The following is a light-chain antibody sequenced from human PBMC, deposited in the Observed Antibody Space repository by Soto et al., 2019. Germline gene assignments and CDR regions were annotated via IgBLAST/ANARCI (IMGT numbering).Light chain of an antibody. V-gene: IGKV3-15*01. CDR3: QKYNNWPPEFT. CDR2: GAS. J-gene: IGKJ3*01. Sequence: ETVMTQSPATLSVAPGERATLSCRASQSVSGNLAWYQQKPGQAPRLLIYGASTRATGIPARVSGSGSGTESTITFSSLKSEDVAVYYCQKYNNWPPEFTVGPGTKVDIK. CDR1: QSVSGN.